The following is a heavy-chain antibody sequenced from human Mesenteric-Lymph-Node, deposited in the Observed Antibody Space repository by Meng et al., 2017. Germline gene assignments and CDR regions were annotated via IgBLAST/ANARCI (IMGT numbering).Heavy chain of an antibody. CDR2: ISWNGVDI. D-gene: IGHD6-13*01. V-gene: IGHV3-9*01. CDR1: GFIFDDYA. Sequence: SLKISCAASGFIFDDYAMHWVRQAPGKGLEWVSGISWNGVDIDYADSVKGRITVSRDNGKNALYLQMSSLRTEDTALYYCAKATIATIGIGAAGNDAFDIWGQGTMVTVSS. J-gene: IGHJ3*02. CDR3: AKATIATIGIGAAGNDAFDI.